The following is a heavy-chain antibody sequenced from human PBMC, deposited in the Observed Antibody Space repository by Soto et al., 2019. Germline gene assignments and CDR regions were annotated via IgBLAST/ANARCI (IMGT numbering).Heavy chain of an antibody. CDR1: GGTFSSYA. CDR3: ARVGAAYSSPSYYYGMDV. V-gene: IGHV1-69*12. CDR2: IIPIFGTA. Sequence: QVQLVQSGAEVKKPGSSVKVSCKASGGTFSSYAISWVRQAPGQGLEWMGGIIPIFGTANYAQKFQGRVTITADESTSTXXMELSSLRSEDTAVYYCARVGAAYSSPSYYYGMDVWGQGTTVTVSS. J-gene: IGHJ6*02. D-gene: IGHD6-13*01.